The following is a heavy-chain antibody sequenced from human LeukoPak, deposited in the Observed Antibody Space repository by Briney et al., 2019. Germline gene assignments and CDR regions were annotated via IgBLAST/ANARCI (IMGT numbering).Heavy chain of an antibody. D-gene: IGHD1-7*01. CDR1: GGSISSGGYY. J-gene: IGHJ4*02. Sequence: SQTLSLTCTVSGGSISSGGYYWSWIRQHPGKGLEWIGYIYYSGSTYYNPSLKSRVTISVDTSKNQFSLKLSSVTAADTAVYYCARAECYNWNYTGDRPYFDYWGQGTLVTVSS. CDR2: IYYSGST. V-gene: IGHV4-31*03. CDR3: ARAECYNWNYTGDRPYFDY.